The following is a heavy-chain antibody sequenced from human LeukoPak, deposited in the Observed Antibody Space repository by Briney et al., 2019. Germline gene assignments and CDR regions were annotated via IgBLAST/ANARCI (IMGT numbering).Heavy chain of an antibody. V-gene: IGHV1-18*01. D-gene: IGHD3-10*01. CDR2: ISAYNGNA. CDR3: AFSYYGSGSPADFDY. CDR1: GYTFTSYG. Sequence: ASVKVSCKASGYTFTSYGISWVRQAPGQGLEWMGWISAYNGNANYAQKLQGRVTMTRNTSISTAYMELSSLRSEDTAVYYCAFSYYGSGSPADFDYWGQGTLVTVSS. J-gene: IGHJ4*02.